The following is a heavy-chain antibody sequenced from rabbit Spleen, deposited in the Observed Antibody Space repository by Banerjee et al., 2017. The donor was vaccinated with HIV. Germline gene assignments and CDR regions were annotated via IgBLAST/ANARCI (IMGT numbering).Heavy chain of an antibody. Sequence: QLVESGGGLVKPGASLTLICTASGFSFSSGYDMSWVRQAPGKGLEWIGYIDPVFGSTYYAIWVNGRFNIFSDNAQNTLYLQLNSLTAADTATYFCLREGLWGPGTLVTVS. CDR3: LREGL. V-gene: IGHV1S7*01. CDR1: GFSFSSGYD. CDR2: IDPVFGST. J-gene: IGHJ4*01.